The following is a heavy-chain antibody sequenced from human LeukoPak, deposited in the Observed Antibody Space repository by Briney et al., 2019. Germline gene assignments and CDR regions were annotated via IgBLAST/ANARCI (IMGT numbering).Heavy chain of an antibody. J-gene: IGHJ5*02. Sequence: SVKVSCKASGVTFSSYAISWVRQAPGQGLEWMGGIIPIFGTANYAQKFQGRVTITTEESTSTAYMELSSLRSEDTAVYYCASNLAVAGTGAGNWFDPWGQGTLVTVSS. CDR1: GVTFSSYA. V-gene: IGHV1-69*05. CDR2: IIPIFGTA. CDR3: ASNLAVAGTGAGNWFDP. D-gene: IGHD6-19*01.